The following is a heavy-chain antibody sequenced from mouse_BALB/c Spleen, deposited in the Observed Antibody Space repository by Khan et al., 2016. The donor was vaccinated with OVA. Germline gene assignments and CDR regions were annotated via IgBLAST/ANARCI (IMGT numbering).Heavy chain of an antibody. J-gene: IGHJ3*01. CDR3: TSLAYYYDSEGFAY. V-gene: IGHV5-6*01. D-gene: IGHD1-1*01. CDR2: VSTGGSYT. Sequence: EVQRVESGGDLVKPGGSLKLSCAASGFTFSTYGMSWVRQTPDKRLEWVATVSTGGSYTYYPDSVKGRFTISRDNAKNTLYLQMIGLKSEDTAMFYCTSLAYYYDSEGFAYWGQGTLVTVSA. CDR1: GFTFSTYG.